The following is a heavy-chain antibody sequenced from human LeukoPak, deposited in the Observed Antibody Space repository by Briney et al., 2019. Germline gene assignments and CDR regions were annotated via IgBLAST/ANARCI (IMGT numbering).Heavy chain of an antibody. D-gene: IGHD1-20*01. J-gene: IGHJ4*02. CDR1: GFNIGDFA. CDR3: ARGVELTGFSDY. V-gene: IGHV3-49*04. Sequence: GGSLRLSCRVSGFNIGDFALSWVRQAPGRGLEWVGFIRSKAYDGSTEYGAAVRGRFTISRDDSKNIAYLQMNSLNIDDTAVYYCARGVELTGFSDYWGRGTLVTVSS. CDR2: IRSKAYDGST.